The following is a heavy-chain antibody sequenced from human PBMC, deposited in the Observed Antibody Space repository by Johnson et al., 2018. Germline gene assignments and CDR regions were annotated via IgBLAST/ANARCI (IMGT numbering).Heavy chain of an antibody. J-gene: IGHJ3*02. CDR1: EFAFRSYA. V-gene: IGHV3-23*04. CDR3: AKDVVGIDDI. CDR2: ISGGGGST. D-gene: IGHD2-21*01. Sequence: VQLVQSGGGLVQPGGSLRLSCAASEFAFRSYAMSWVRQAPGKGLEWVPAISGGGGSTYYADAVKGRFTISRDNSKNTLYLQMNSLRAEDTALYYCAKDVVGIDDIWGQGTMVTVSS.